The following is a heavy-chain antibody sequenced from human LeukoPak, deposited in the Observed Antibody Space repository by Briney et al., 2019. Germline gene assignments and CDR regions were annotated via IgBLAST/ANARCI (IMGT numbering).Heavy chain of an antibody. J-gene: IGHJ6*02. V-gene: IGHV4-59*08. Sequence: PSETLSLTCNVSGGPIGTYYWSWIRQSPGKGLEWIGYIYYSGSATYNPSLKSRVTISVDTSKNKCSLKLTSVTAADTAVYYCARGDYYYYGMDVWGQGTTVTVS. CDR1: GGPIGTYY. CDR2: IYYSGSA. CDR3: ARGDYYYYGMDV.